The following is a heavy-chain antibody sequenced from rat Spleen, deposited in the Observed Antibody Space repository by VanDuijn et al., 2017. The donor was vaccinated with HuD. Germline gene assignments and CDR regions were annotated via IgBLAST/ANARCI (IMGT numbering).Heavy chain of an antibody. J-gene: IGHJ4*01. CDR3: ARHANDGSYYYVMDA. Sequence: EVQLVESGGGLVQPGRSLKLSCAASGFTFSNYDMAWVRQAPTKGLEWIASISTGGGNTYYRDSVKGRFTISRDNAKNTQYLQMDSLRSEETATYYCARHANDGSYYYVMDAWGQGASVTVSS. CDR2: ISTGGGNT. D-gene: IGHD1-12*02. V-gene: IGHV5S13*01. CDR1: GFTFSNYD.